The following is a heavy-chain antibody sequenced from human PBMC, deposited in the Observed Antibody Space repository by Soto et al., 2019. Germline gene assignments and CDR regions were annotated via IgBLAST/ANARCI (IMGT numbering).Heavy chain of an antibody. Sequence: HLVQSGPEVKKPGASVTVSCKTSGDTFTNFGLSWVRQAPGQGLEWMGWIATYNSNRNPAQKFQGTLTLTTDTSTSTAYMELKSLGYDDTAGYYCARVVRGVVNWFDPWGQGTLVTVSS. CDR2: IATYNSNR. CDR3: ARVVRGVVNWFDP. J-gene: IGHJ5*02. CDR1: GDTFTNFG. D-gene: IGHD3-10*01. V-gene: IGHV1-18*01.